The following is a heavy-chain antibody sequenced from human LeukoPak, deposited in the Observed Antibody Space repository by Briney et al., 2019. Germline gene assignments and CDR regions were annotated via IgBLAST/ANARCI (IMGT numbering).Heavy chain of an antibody. CDR2: INRNGGAI. Sequence: GGSLRLSCSASGFTFAEYSMHWVRQAPGKGLEWVSVINRNGGAIQYADSVKGRFIISRDNSKNSLYLQMNSLRTEDTALYYCTKEHSSGWPTIDCWGQGTLGTVSS. CDR3: TKEHSSGWPTIDC. V-gene: IGHV3-43*01. D-gene: IGHD6-19*01. J-gene: IGHJ4*02. CDR1: GFTFAEYS.